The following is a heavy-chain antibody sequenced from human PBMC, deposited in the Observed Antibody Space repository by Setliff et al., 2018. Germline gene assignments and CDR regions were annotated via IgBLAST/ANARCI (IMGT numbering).Heavy chain of an antibody. V-gene: IGHV1-18*01. J-gene: IGHJ4*02. CDR1: GYTFTSYG. CDR3: ARDRLTTSSIDY. Sequence: ASVKVSCKASGYTFTSYGISWVRQAPGQGLEWMGWISPYNGDTEYAQKFQGRVTLTTDTSTSTAHMELGSLRSDDTAVYYCARDRLTTSSIDYWGQGTLVTVS. CDR2: ISPYNGDT. D-gene: IGHD6-6*01.